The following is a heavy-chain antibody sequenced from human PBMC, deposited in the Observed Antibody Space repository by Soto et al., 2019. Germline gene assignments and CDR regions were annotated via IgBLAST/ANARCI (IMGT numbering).Heavy chain of an antibody. D-gene: IGHD3-3*01. CDR1: GGSITNYY. CDR3: AREHYDFWSGYFATIDY. J-gene: IGHJ4*02. V-gene: IGHV4-59*12. Sequence: SETLSLTCTVSGGSITNYYWSWIRQPPGKGLEWIGYIHYSGNTKYNPSLKSRVTISSDTSKDQFSLKLTSMTAADTAVYYCAREHYDFWSGYFATIDYWGQGTLVTVSS. CDR2: IHYSGNT.